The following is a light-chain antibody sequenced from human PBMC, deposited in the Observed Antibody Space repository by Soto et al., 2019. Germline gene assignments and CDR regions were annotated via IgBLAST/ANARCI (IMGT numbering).Light chain of an antibody. CDR3: QQYGSSPT. CDR1: QDIRSS. V-gene: IGKV3-15*01. Sequence: EIVMTQSPATLSVSPGERVTLSCRASQDIRSSLAWYQQKPGQAPRLLIYGASIRATGVPATFSGSGSGTEFTLSISRLEPEDFAVYYCQQYGSSPTFGGGTKVDI. J-gene: IGKJ4*01. CDR2: GAS.